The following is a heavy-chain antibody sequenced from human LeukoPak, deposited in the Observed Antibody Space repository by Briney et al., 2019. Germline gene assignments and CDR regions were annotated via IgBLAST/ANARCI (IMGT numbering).Heavy chain of an antibody. Sequence: SETLSLTCTVSGGSISSYYWSWIRQPPGKGLEWIGYIYYSGSTNYNPSLKSRVTISVDTSKNQFPLKLSSVTAADTAVYYCARLRYYDSSGYYAHGAFDIWGQGTMVTVSS. V-gene: IGHV4-59*08. CDR3: ARLRYYDSSGYYAHGAFDI. D-gene: IGHD3-22*01. CDR2: IYYSGST. CDR1: GGSISSYY. J-gene: IGHJ3*02.